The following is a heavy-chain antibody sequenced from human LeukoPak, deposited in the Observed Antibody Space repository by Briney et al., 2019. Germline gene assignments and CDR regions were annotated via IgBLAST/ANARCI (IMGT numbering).Heavy chain of an antibody. CDR2: INPNSGGT. CDR1: GYTLTGYY. CDR3: ARGPYYYDSSGQNEYFQH. D-gene: IGHD3-22*01. V-gene: IGHV1-2*02. J-gene: IGHJ1*01. Sequence: ASVKVSCKASGYTLTGYYMHWVRQAPGQGLEWMGWINPNSGGTNCAQKFQGRVTMTRDTSISTAYMELSRLRSDDTAVYYCARGPYYYDSSGQNEYFQHWGQGTLVTVSS.